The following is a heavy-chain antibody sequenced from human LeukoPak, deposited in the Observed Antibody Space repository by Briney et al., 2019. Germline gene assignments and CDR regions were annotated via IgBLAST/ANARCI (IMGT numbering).Heavy chain of an antibody. V-gene: IGHV4-59*01. J-gene: IGHJ4*02. CDR2: IYYSGST. CDR3: ARAVRYFDQGPAY. CDR1: GGSISSYY. Sequence: SETLSLTCTVSGGSISSYYWSWIRQPPGKGLEWIGYIYYSGSTNYNPSLKSRVTISVDTSKNQFSLKLSSVTAADTAVYYCARAVRYFDQGPAYWGQGTLVTVSS. D-gene: IGHD3-9*01.